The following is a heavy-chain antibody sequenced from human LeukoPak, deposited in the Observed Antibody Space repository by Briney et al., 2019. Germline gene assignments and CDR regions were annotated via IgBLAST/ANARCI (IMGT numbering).Heavy chain of an antibody. CDR3: AGGDRNGWYFDY. CDR1: GFRFADHG. Sequence: GGSLRLSCAAPGFRFADHGMSWVRQAPGKGLEWVSGINWNGGSTGYGDSVKGRFTISRDNAKNSLYLQMNSLRGEDTALYFCAGGDRNGWYFDYWGQGILVTVSS. V-gene: IGHV3-20*04. CDR2: INWNGGST. J-gene: IGHJ4*02. D-gene: IGHD6-19*01.